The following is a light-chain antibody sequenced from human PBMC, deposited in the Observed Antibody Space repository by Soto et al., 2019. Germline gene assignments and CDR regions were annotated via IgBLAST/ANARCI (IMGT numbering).Light chain of an antibody. CDR3: QQRSNLHHIT. CDR2: DAS. CDR1: QSVSSY. V-gene: IGKV3-11*01. J-gene: IGKJ3*01. Sequence: EIVLTQSPATLSLSPGDRATLSCRASQSVSSYLAWYQQNPGQAPSLLIYDASNRATGIPARFSGGGSRSDFTLTNSSPLPEDLAVYYCQQRSNLHHITFGPGNKVDI.